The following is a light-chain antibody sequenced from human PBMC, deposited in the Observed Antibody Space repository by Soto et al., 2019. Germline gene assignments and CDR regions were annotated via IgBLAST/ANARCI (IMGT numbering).Light chain of an antibody. CDR1: QSIGSW. CDR2: DAS. J-gene: IGKJ1*01. Sequence: DIQMTQSPSTLSASVGDRVTITCRASQSIGSWLAWYQQKPGKAPKVVIYDASNLESGVPSRFSGSGSGTEFTLTISSLQPDDFATYYCQQYKSYSETFGQGTRWIS. V-gene: IGKV1-5*01. CDR3: QQYKSYSET.